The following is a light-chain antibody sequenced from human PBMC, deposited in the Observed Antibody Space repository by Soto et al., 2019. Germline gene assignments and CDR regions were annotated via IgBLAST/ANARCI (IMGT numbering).Light chain of an antibody. CDR2: GAS. CDR3: QQYGSSPRA. J-gene: IGKJ3*01. V-gene: IGKV3-20*01. Sequence: EIVLTQSPATLSLSPGERATLSCRASQSVSSYLAWYQQKPGQAPRLLIYGASSRATGIPDRFSGSGFGTDFTLTFSRLEPEDFAVYYCQQYGSSPRAFGPGTKVDIK. CDR1: QSVSSY.